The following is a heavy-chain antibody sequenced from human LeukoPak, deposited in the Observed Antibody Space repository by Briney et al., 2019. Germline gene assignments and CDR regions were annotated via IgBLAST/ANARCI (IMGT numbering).Heavy chain of an antibody. CDR2: IWHDGSHK. J-gene: IGHJ4*02. Sequence: GGSLRLSCAASGFAFNTYAMHWVRQAPGQGLEWVALIWHDGSHKFYSNSVRGQFTISRDNSKNTVSLQMNNLRPEDTAVYYCAREIFRSGCYPDFWGQGTLVTVSS. V-gene: IGHV3-33*01. D-gene: IGHD3-10*01. CDR3: AREIFRSGCYPDF. CDR1: GFAFNTYA.